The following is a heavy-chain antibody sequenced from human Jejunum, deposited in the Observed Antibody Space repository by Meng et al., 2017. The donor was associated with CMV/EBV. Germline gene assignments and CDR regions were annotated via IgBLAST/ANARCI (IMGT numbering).Heavy chain of an antibody. J-gene: IGHJ5*01. CDR3: ASDITGNSYAYDS. Sequence: SGSPLSSYVIRWVRPAPGQGLEWMGRIIPIIGRPHHAQRFQDRVSITADKATSTVYMELRTLTSEDTAVYFCASDITGNSYAYDSWGQGTLVTVSS. V-gene: IGHV1-69*04. CDR2: IIPIIGRP. D-gene: IGHD3-16*01. CDR1: GSPLSSYV.